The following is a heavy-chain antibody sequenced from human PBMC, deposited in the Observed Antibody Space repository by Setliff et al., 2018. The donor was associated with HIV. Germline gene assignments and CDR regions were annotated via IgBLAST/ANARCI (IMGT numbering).Heavy chain of an antibody. D-gene: IGHD3-22*01. CDR2: INRSGST. CDR3: ARVLGRYYDSSGRPGFQH. J-gene: IGHJ1*01. V-gene: IGHV4-34*01. Sequence: SETLSLTCAVYGGSFSGYYWSWIRQPPGKGLEWIGEINRSGSTRYNPSLKSRVTISLDTSKNQFSLKLSSVTAADTAVYFCARVLGRYYDSSGRPGFQHWGHGTQVTVS. CDR1: GGSFSGYY.